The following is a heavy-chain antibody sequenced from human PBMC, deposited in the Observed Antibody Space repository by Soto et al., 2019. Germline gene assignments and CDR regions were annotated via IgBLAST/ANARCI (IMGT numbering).Heavy chain of an antibody. CDR3: ARHFGLITHFDY. V-gene: IGHV5-10-1*01. J-gene: IGHJ4*02. D-gene: IGHD3-3*01. Sequence: GESLKISCKTSGYRFTSYWISWVRQTPRKGLEWMGRVDSSDSHANYSPSFQGCVTISVDKSISTAYLQWSSLKASDTAVYYCARHFGLITHFDYWGQGALVTVSS. CDR2: VDSSDSHA. CDR1: GYRFTSYW.